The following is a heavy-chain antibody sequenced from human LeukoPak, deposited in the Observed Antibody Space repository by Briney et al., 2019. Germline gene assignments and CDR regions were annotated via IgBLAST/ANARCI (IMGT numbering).Heavy chain of an antibody. J-gene: IGHJ4*02. V-gene: IGHV1-18*01. D-gene: IGHD2-15*01. CDR2: ISAYNGNT. CDR3: ARDGGYCSGGSCYSYYSDY. CDR1: GYTFTSYG. Sequence: ASVKVSCKASGYTFTSYGISWVRQAPGQGLEWMGWISAYNGNTNYARKLQGRVTMTTDISTSTAYMELRSLRSDDTAVYYCARDGGYCSGGSCYSYYSDYWGQGTLVTVSS.